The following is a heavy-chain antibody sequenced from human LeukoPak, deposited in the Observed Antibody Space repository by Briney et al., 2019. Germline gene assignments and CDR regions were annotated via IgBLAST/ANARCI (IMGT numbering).Heavy chain of an antibody. J-gene: IGHJ4*02. CDR2: VSKITHRK. CDR1: GFTFSSYS. D-gene: IGHD2-2*01. Sequence: GGSLRLSCAASGFTFSSYSMNWVRRAPGKGLEWVSYVSKITHRKLYADSVRGRFTISRDDVTNSLYLQMDSLRVEDTAVYYCVGDPDALDFWGRGTQVIVSS. V-gene: IGHV3-48*01. CDR3: VGDPDALDF.